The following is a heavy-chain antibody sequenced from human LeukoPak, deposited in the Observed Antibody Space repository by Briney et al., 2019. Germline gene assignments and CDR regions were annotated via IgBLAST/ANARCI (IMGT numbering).Heavy chain of an antibody. D-gene: IGHD3-22*01. Sequence: ASVKVSCKASGYTFTSYGISWVRQAPGQGLEWMGWISAYNGNTNYAQKLQGRVTMTTDTSTSTAYMELRSLRSDDTAVYYCARALYHYYDDFANAFDIWGQGTMVTVSS. V-gene: IGHV1-18*01. CDR3: ARALYHYYDDFANAFDI. J-gene: IGHJ3*02. CDR1: GYTFTSYG. CDR2: ISAYNGNT.